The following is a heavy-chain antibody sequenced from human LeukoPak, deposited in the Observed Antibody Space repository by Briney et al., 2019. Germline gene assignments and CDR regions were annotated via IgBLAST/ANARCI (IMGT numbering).Heavy chain of an antibody. CDR3: ARLRNVVNVHWGFFDT. CDR1: GLTLSGLF. J-gene: IGHJ4*02. CDR2: IANNGVAI. D-gene: IGHD4-23*01. Sequence: GRTLRLSCAASGLTLSGLFMNWLRQAPGKGLEWVSCIANNGVAIYYADAVKGRFTISRDNAKNSLYLQMSSLRAEDTAVYFCARLRNVVNVHWGFFDTWGQGAMVTVSS. V-gene: IGHV3-48*04.